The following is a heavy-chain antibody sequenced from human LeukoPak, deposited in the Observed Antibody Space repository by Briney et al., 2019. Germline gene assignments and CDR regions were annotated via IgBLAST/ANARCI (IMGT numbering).Heavy chain of an antibody. CDR2: IGSSSSYI. CDR3: ARDLSSGSSGCEL. Sequence: GGSLRPSSAVSGFTFSTFRVNSGPQAPGKGLEWVSCIGSSSSYIYYADSVKGRFTISRDNAENSLYLQMDSLRAEDTAVYYCARDLSSGSSGCELWGGGLLVTVSS. D-gene: IGHD3-10*01. J-gene: IGHJ5*02. V-gene: IGHV3-21*01. CDR1: GFTFSTFR.